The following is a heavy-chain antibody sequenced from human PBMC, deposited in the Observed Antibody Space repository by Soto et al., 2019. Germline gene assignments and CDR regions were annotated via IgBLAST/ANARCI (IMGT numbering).Heavy chain of an antibody. Sequence: GGSLRLSCAASGFTFSSYPMSWVRQAPGQGLEWVSGIVASGGITYYADSVKGRFTISRDNAKNTLYLQMNSLRAEDTAVYYCARGGYSSSIWYFDLWGRGTLVTVSS. CDR2: IVASGGIT. D-gene: IGHD6-13*01. V-gene: IGHV3-23*01. J-gene: IGHJ2*01. CDR3: ARGGYSSSIWYFDL. CDR1: GFTFSSYP.